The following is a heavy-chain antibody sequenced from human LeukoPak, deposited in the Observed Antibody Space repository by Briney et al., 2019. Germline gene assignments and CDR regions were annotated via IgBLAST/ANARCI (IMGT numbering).Heavy chain of an antibody. CDR2: ISSSSSYI. J-gene: IGHJ4*02. Sequence: PGGSLRLSCVASGFAFSDDSMNWVRQAPGKGLERVSSISSSSSYIYYADSVKGRFTISRDNAKNSLYLQMNSLRAEDTAVYYCAREPFGAGTGGYWGQGTLVTVSS. CDR1: GFAFSDDS. D-gene: IGHD6-19*01. V-gene: IGHV3-21*01. CDR3: AREPFGAGTGGY.